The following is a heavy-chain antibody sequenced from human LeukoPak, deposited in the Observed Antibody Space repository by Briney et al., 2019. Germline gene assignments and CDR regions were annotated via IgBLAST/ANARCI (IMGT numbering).Heavy chain of an antibody. CDR2: ISSSSGSM. J-gene: IGHJ4*02. V-gene: IGHV3-48*01. D-gene: IGHD3-22*01. CDR3: ARQNAAGYYYYFDS. CDR1: GFTFSTYS. Sequence: GGSLRLSCAASGFTFSTYSMNWVRQAPGKGLEWVSYISSSSGSMYYADSVKGRFTISGDNARNSLYLQMNSLRAEDTAVYYCARQNAAGYYYYFDSWGQGTLVTVS.